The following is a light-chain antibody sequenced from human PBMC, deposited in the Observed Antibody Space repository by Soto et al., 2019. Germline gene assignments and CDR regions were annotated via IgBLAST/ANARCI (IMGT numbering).Light chain of an antibody. Sequence: DIQMTQSPSSLSASVGDRVTITCRASQSISKYLNWYQQKPGQAPNLLIYAASTLQSGVPSRFSGSGSGTDFTLTISSLQPEAFATYYCQQSYSTPPDTFGQGTKLEIK. J-gene: IGKJ2*01. V-gene: IGKV1-39*01. CDR2: AAS. CDR1: QSISKY. CDR3: QQSYSTPPDT.